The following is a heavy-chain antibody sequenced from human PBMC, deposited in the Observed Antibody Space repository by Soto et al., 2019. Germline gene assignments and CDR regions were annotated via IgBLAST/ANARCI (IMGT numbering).Heavy chain of an antibody. D-gene: IGHD1-26*01. CDR1: GGSLSSSNW. J-gene: IGHJ6*02. CDR2: LFYSGST. CDR3: ARGGSYYGGYYYYGMDV. Sequence: SETLSLTCAVSGGSLSSSNWWSWVRQPPGQTLEWLGELFYSGSTKYNPSLSSRVTISADQSNNVFSLRLTSVTAADTAVYYCARGGSYYGGYYYYGMDVWGQGTTVTVSS. V-gene: IGHV4-4*02.